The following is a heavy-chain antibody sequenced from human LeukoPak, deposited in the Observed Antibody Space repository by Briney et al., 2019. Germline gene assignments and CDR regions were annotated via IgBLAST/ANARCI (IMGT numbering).Heavy chain of an antibody. CDR1: GGSISGYY. V-gene: IGHV4-38-2*02. Sequence: SETLSLTCTVSGGSISGYYWGWIRQPPGKGLEWIGSIYHSGSTYYNPSLKSRVTISVDTSKNQFSLKLSSVTAADTAVYYCARDKRYCSSTSCYTLDYWGQGTLVTVSS. D-gene: IGHD2-2*02. CDR2: IYHSGST. CDR3: ARDKRYCSSTSCYTLDY. J-gene: IGHJ4*02.